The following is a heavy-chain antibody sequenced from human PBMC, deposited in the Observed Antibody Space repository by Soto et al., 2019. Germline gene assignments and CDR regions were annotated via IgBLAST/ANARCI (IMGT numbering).Heavy chain of an antibody. Sequence: SVKVSCKASGGTFSSYAISWVRQAPGQGLEWMGGIIPIFGTANYAQKFQGRVTITADKSTSTAYMELSRLRSEETDVYYCASRRGKALLGPHWFDPWGQGTLVTVSS. CDR3: ASRRGKALLGPHWFDP. CDR2: IIPIFGTA. V-gene: IGHV1-69*06. CDR1: GGTFSSYA. J-gene: IGHJ5*02. D-gene: IGHD1-26*01.